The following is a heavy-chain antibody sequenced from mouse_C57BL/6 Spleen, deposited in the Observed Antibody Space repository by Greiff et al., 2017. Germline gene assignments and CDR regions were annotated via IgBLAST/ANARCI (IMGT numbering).Heavy chain of an antibody. D-gene: IGHD2-5*01. Sequence: QVQLQQSGAELVRPGASVTLSCKASGYTFTDYEMHWVKQTPVHGLEWIGAIDPETGGTAYNQKFKGKAILTADKSSSTAYMEIRSLTSEDSAVYYCTRGAYSNYEFFAYWGQGTLVTGSA. CDR3: TRGAYSNYEFFAY. V-gene: IGHV1-15*01. CDR1: GYTFTDYE. J-gene: IGHJ3*01. CDR2: IDPETGGT.